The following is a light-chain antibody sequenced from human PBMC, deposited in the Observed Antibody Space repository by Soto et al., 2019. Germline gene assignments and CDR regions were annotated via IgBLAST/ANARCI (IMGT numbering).Light chain of an antibody. J-gene: IGLJ2*01. CDR2: DVS. V-gene: IGLV2-14*01. CDR1: SNDIGGYNY. CDR3: SSYTSSSTLL. Sequence: QSALTQPASVSGSPGQSITFSCTGTSNDIGGYNYVSWYQQHPGKVPKLMIFDVSNRPSGVSYRFSGSKSGNTASLIISGLQAEDEADYYCSSYTSSSTLLFGGGTKLTVL.